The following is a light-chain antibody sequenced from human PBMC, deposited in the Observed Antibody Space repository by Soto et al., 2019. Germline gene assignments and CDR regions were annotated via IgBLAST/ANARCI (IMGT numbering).Light chain of an antibody. V-gene: IGKV3-11*01. CDR2: DAS. J-gene: IGKJ5*01. Sequence: EIVLTQSPATLSLSPGERATLSCRASQSVSSDLAWYQHKPGQAPRLLIYDASNRATGIPARFSGSGSGTDFTLTISSLETEDVAVYYCQQRSNLVTFGQGTRLEIK. CDR3: QQRSNLVT. CDR1: QSVSSD.